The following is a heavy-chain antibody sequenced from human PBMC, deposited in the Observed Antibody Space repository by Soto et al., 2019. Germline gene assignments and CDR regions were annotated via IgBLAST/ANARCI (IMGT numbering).Heavy chain of an antibody. J-gene: IGHJ6*02. CDR1: GGSISSGGYY. Sequence: SDTLSLTCTVSGGSISSGGYYWSWIRQHPGKGLEWIGYIYYSGSTYYNPSLKSRVTISVDTSKNQFSLKLSSVTAADTAVYYCARGYGSGSYRDGMDVWGQGTTVTVSS. V-gene: IGHV4-31*03. D-gene: IGHD3-10*01. CDR2: IYYSGST. CDR3: ARGYGSGSYRDGMDV.